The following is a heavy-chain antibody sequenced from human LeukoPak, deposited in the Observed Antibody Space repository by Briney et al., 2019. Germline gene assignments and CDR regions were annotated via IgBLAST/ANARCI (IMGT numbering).Heavy chain of an antibody. Sequence: SETLSLTCAVSGGSISSGGYSWSWIRQPPGKGLEWIGYIYHSGSTYYNPSLKSRVTISVDRSKNQFSLKLSSVTAADTAVYYCARVNGCGGDCYVFDYWGQGTLVTVSS. CDR3: ARVNGCGGDCYVFDY. CDR1: GGSISSGGYS. V-gene: IGHV4-30-2*01. J-gene: IGHJ4*02. CDR2: IYHSGST. D-gene: IGHD2-21*02.